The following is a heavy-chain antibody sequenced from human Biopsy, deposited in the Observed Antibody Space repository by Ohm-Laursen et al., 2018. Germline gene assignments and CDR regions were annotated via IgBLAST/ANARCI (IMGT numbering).Heavy chain of an antibody. V-gene: IGHV3-21*01. D-gene: IGHD3-10*01. CDR2: ISSRTTSE. CDR3: ARWYGDLFYYYNGMDV. CDR1: GFTFSDYA. J-gene: IGHJ6*02. Sequence: SLRLSCAASGFTFSDYAIVWVRQAPGKGLEWVSAISSRTTSEYYADSVKGRVTISRDNADNSVSLQMSNLRLDDTAVYYCARWYGDLFYYYNGMDVWGQGTTVTVSS.